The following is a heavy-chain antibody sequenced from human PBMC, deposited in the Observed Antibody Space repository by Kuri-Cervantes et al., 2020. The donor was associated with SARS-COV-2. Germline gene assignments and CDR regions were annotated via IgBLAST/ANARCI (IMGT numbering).Heavy chain of an antibody. D-gene: IGHD4/OR15-4a*01. J-gene: IGHJ5*02. Sequence: ESLKISCTVSGGSISSSSYYWGWIRQPPGKGLEWIGSIYYSGSTYYNPSPKSRVTISVDTSKNQFSLKLSSVTAADTAVYYCARDPNANHNNWFDPWGQGTLVTVSS. V-gene: IGHV4-39*07. CDR2: IYYSGST. CDR1: GGSISSSSYY. CDR3: ARDPNANHNNWFDP.